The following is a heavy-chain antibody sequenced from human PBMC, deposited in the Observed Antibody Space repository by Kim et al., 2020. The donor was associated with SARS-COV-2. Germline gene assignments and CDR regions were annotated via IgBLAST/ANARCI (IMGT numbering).Heavy chain of an antibody. Sequence: SETLSLTCSVSGGSMNRFYWSWIRQSPGQGLEWIGYVYYSGITKYNRSLRSRVTISIDMSKNQFSLNLRSVTAADSAVYYCARGFYTNSSYPNLDYWGQGTLVTVSS. V-gene: IGHV4-59*01. CDR1: GGSMNRFY. CDR3: ARGFYTNSSYPNLDY. CDR2: VYYSGIT. J-gene: IGHJ4*02. D-gene: IGHD2-2*01.